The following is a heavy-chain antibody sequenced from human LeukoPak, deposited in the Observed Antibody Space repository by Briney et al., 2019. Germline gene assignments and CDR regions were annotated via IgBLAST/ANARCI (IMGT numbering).Heavy chain of an antibody. CDR1: GFTFSSYA. J-gene: IGHJ6*02. D-gene: IGHD3-22*01. Sequence: GGSLRLSCAASGFTFSSYAMSWVRQAPGKGLEWVSAISGSGGSTYYADSVKGRFTISRDSSKNTLYLQMNSLRAEDTAVYYCAKDSSGPSGYYYYGMDVWGQGTTVTVSS. V-gene: IGHV3-23*01. CDR2: ISGSGGST. CDR3: AKDSSGPSGYYYYGMDV.